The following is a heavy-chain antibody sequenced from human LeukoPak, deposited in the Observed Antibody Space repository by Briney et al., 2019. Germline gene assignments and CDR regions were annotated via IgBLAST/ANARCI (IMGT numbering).Heavy chain of an antibody. D-gene: IGHD7-27*01. CDR1: GFTFSSYA. CDR3: TTLTGDSDAFDI. V-gene: IGHV3-23*01. Sequence: PGGSLRLSCAASGFTFSSYAMNWVRQAPGKGLEWVSAINGGGSSTYYADSVKGRFTISRDNSKNTLYLQMNSLRAEDTAVYYCTTLTGDSDAFDIWGQGTMVTVSS. CDR2: INGGGSST. J-gene: IGHJ3*02.